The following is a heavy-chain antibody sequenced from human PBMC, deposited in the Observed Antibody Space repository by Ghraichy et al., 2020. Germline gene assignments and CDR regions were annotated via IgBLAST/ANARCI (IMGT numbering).Heavy chain of an antibody. Sequence: ASVKVSCKASGYTFTSYDINWVRQATGQGLEWMGWMNPNSGNTGYAQKFQGRVTMTRNTSISTAYMELSSLGSEDTAVYYCARARPLRITMVRGVTRSAWFDPWGQGTLVTVSS. V-gene: IGHV1-8*01. J-gene: IGHJ5*02. CDR1: GYTFTSYD. D-gene: IGHD3-10*01. CDR2: MNPNSGNT. CDR3: ARARPLRITMVRGVTRSAWFDP.